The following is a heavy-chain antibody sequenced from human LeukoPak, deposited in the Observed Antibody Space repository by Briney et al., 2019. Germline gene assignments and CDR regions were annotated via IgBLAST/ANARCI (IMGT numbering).Heavy chain of an antibody. V-gene: IGHV3-21*01. J-gene: IGHJ4*02. CDR1: RFTFSSYS. CDR3: ARDGQSTGAAVPFDC. D-gene: IGHD6-13*01. Sequence: GGSLRLSCAASRFTFSSYSMNWVRQAPGKGLEWVSSISSSSSYIYYADSVKGRFTISRDNAKNSLYLQMNSLRAEDTAVYYCARDGQSTGAAVPFDCWGQGTLVTVSS. CDR2: ISSSSSYI.